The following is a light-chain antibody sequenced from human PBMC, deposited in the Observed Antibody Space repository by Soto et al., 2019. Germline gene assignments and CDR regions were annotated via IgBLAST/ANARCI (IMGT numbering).Light chain of an antibody. CDR2: KIS. CDR3: MQATHYPPYT. CDR1: QSLLHSDGNTY. J-gene: IGKJ2*01. Sequence: DIVMTQTPLSSPVTLGQPASISCRSSQSLLHSDGNTYLSWLQQRPGQPPRLLIYKISNRLSGVPDRFSGSGAGTDFTLKISRVEADDVGAYYCMQATHYPPYTFGQGTKLEI. V-gene: IGKV2-24*01.